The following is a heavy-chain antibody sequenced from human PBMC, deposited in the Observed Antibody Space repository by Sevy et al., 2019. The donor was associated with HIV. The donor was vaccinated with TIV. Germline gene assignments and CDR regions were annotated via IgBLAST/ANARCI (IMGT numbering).Heavy chain of an antibody. CDR3: ARGPPDGSYDYFDY. D-gene: IGHD1-26*01. V-gene: IGHV3-21*06. J-gene: IGHJ4*02. CDR1: GFTFSSYS. Sequence: GGSLRLSCAASGFTFSSYSMNWVRQAPGKGLEWVSAISGSSNYIYYAESVKGRFIISRDNVKNTLYLQMNSLTADDTAVYYCARGPPDGSYDYFDYWGQGTLVTVSS. CDR2: ISGSSNYI.